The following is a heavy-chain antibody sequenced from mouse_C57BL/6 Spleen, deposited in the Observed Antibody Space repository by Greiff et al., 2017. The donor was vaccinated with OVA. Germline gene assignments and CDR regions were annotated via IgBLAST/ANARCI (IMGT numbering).Heavy chain of an antibody. Sequence: VQLKESGPGMVKPSQSLSLTCTVTGYSITSGYDWHWIRHFPGNKLEWMGYISYSGSTNYNPSLKSRISITHDTSKNHFFLKLNSVTTEDTATYYCARGYDYDGALAYWGQGTLVTVSA. D-gene: IGHD2-4*01. V-gene: IGHV3-1*01. J-gene: IGHJ3*01. CDR1: GYSITSGYD. CDR2: ISYSGST. CDR3: ARGYDYDGALAY.